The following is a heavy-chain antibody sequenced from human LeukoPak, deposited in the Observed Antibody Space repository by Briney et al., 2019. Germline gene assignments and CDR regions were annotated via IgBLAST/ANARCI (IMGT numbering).Heavy chain of an antibody. CDR2: INWNGGST. V-gene: IGHV3-20*04. CDR1: GFTFDDYG. J-gene: IGHJ4*02. Sequence: HPGGSLRLSCAASGFTFDDYGMSWVRQAPGKGLEWVSGINWNGGSTGYADSVKGRFTISRDNAKNSLYLQMNSLRAEDTAVYYCAREYSGYVAFDYWGQGTLVTVSS. CDR3: AREYSGYVAFDY. D-gene: IGHD5-12*01.